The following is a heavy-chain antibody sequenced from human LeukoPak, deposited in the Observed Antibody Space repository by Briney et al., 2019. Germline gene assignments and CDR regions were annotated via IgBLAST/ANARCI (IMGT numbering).Heavy chain of an antibody. V-gene: IGHV1-69*13. CDR3: ARGHYYGSGRYPEGPFDY. Sequence: SVKVSCKASGGTFSSYAISWVRQAPGQGLEWMGGIIPIFGTANYAQKFQGRVTITADESTSTAYMELSSLRSEDTAGYYCARGHYYGSGRYPEGPFDYWGQGTLVTVSS. CDR1: GGTFSSYA. J-gene: IGHJ4*02. D-gene: IGHD3-10*01. CDR2: IIPIFGTA.